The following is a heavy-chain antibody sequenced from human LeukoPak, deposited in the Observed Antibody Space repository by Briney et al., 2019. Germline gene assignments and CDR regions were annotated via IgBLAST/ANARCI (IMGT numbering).Heavy chain of an antibody. Sequence: SQTLSLTCAISGDSVSSNIAAWNWIRQSPSRGLEWLGRTYYRSKWYSDYAVSVRSRLTINADTSRNRFSLQMNSVTPEDTAVFYCASAGFRAFQIWGQGTTVTVSS. CDR1: GDSVSSNIAA. J-gene: IGHJ3*02. CDR3: ASAGFRAFQI. V-gene: IGHV6-1*01. D-gene: IGHD3-9*01. CDR2: TYYRSKWYS.